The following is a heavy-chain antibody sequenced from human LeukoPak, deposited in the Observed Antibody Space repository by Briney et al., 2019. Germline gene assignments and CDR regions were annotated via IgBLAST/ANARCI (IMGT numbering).Heavy chain of an antibody. D-gene: IGHD2-15*01. CDR3: ARVGYCSGGSCQGFDY. J-gene: IGHJ4*02. Sequence: PGGSLRLSCAASGFTFSSYSMNWVRQAPGKGLEWVSSISSSSSYIYYADSVKGRFTISRDNAKNSLYLQMNSLRAEDTAVYYCARVGYCSGGSCQGFDYWGQGTLATVSS. CDR2: ISSSSSYI. CDR1: GFTFSSYS. V-gene: IGHV3-21*01.